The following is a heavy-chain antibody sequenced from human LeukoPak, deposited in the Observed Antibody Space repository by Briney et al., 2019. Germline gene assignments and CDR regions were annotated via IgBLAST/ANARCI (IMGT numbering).Heavy chain of an antibody. D-gene: IGHD5-18*01. CDR3: ARDQEYSYGYAYYYYGMDV. V-gene: IGHV3-21*01. CDR2: ISSSSSYI. Sequence: GGSLRLSCAASGFTFSSYSMNWVRQAPGKGLEWVSSISSSSSYIYYADSVEGRFTISRDNAKNSLYLQMNSLRAEDTAVYYCARDQEYSYGYAYYYYGMDVWGQGTTVTVSS. CDR1: GFTFSSYS. J-gene: IGHJ6*02.